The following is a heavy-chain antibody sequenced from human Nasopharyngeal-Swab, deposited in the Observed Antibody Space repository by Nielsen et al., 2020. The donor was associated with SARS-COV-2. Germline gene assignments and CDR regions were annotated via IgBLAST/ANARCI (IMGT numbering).Heavy chain of an antibody. CDR3: AREASSSSWNYYYYYGMDV. Sequence: GESLKISCAASGFTVSSNYMSWVRQAPGKGLEWVSVIYSGGSTYYADSVKGRFTISRDNSKNTLYLQMNSLRAEDTAVYYCAREASSSSWNYYYYYGMDVWGQGTTVTVS. D-gene: IGHD6-13*01. J-gene: IGHJ6*02. CDR2: IYSGGST. CDR1: GFTVSSNY. V-gene: IGHV3-53*01.